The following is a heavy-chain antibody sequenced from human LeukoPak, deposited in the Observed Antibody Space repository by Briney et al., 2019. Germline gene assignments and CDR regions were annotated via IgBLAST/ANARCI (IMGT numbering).Heavy chain of an antibody. CDR3: AKARDGYNPSFFDY. Sequence: PGGSLRLSCAASGFTFSSYSMNWVRQAPGKGLEWVSYISSSSSTIYYADSVKGRFTISRDNAKNSLYLQMNSLRAEDTAVYYCAKARDGYNPSFFDYWGQGTLVTVSS. D-gene: IGHD5-24*01. CDR1: GFTFSSYS. V-gene: IGHV3-48*01. J-gene: IGHJ4*02. CDR2: ISSSSSTI.